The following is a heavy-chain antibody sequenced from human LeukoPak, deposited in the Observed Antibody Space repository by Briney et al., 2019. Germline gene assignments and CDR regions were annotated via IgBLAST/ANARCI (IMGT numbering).Heavy chain of an antibody. V-gene: IGHV3-64D*06. J-gene: IGHJ5*02. CDR3: VRSRIPGWFDP. D-gene: IGHD1-14*01. Sequence: GGSVRLSCSASGFTFSSYAMHWVRQAPGKGLEYVSAISSNGGSTYYADAVKGGFTISRNNSKNTLYLQMSSLRAEDTAVYYCVRSRIPGWFDPWGQGTLVTVSS. CDR1: GFTFSSYA. CDR2: ISSNGGST.